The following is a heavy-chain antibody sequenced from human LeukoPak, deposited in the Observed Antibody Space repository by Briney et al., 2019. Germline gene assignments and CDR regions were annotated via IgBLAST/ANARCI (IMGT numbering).Heavy chain of an antibody. V-gene: IGHV3-74*01. J-gene: IGHJ4*02. Sequence: AGGSLRLSCAASGFTFSSYWMHWVRQAPGKGLVWVSRINTDGSSTSYADSVKGRFTISRDNAKNTLYLQMNSLRAEDTAVYYCARDNPAARLGYWGQGTLVTVSS. D-gene: IGHD6-6*01. CDR1: GFTFSSYW. CDR2: INTDGSST. CDR3: ARDNPAARLGY.